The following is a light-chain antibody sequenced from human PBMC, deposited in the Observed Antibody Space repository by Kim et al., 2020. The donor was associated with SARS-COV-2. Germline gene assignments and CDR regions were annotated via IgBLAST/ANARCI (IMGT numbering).Light chain of an antibody. CDR2: GAS. CDR3: QQYGSSPWT. CDR1: QGVSSSD. J-gene: IGKJ1*01. Sequence: SPGERATLSCRASQGVSSSDLAWYQQKPGQAPRLLIYGASSRATGIPDRFSGSGSGTDFTLTISRLEPEDFAVYYCQQYGSSPWTFGQGTKVEIK. V-gene: IGKV3-20*01.